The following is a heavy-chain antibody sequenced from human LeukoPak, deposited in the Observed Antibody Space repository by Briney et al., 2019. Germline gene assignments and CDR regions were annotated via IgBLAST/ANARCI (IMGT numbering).Heavy chain of an antibody. J-gene: IGHJ5*02. CDR1: GYSISSGYY. D-gene: IGHD2-2*01. CDR2: IYHSGST. CDR3: ARVWSGYCSSTSCYVAYNWFDP. V-gene: IGHV4-38-2*01. Sequence: KPSETLSLTCAVSGYSISSGYYWGWIRQPPGKGLEWIGSIYHSGSTYYNPSHKSRVTISVDTSKNQFSLKLSSVTAADTAVYYCARVWSGYCSSTSCYVAYNWFDPWGQGTLVTVSS.